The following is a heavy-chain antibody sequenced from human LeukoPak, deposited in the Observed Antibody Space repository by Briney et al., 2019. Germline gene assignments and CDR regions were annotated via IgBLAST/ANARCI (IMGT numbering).Heavy chain of an antibody. Sequence: ASVKVSCKASGYPFTSYNVNWVRQAPGQGLEWMGWMNTNSGNTGYSQNFQGRVTMTRDTSISTAYMELSSLMSEDTAVYYCARGLPKAVFGTVIEDWGQGTLVTVSS. V-gene: IGHV1-8*01. CDR3: ARGLPKAVFGTVIED. J-gene: IGHJ1*01. CDR1: GYPFTSYN. D-gene: IGHD3-3*01. CDR2: MNTNSGNT.